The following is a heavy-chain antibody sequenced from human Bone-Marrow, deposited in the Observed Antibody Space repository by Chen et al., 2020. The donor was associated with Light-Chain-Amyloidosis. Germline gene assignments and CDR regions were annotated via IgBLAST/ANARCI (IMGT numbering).Heavy chain of an antibody. Sequence: EVQLEQSGPEVKKPGESLKIPCKGSGYTFPNYWIGLVRQMPGKGLEWMGVIYPDDSDARYSPSFEGQVTISADKSITTAYLQWRSLKASDTAMYYCARRRDGYNFDYWGQGTLVTVSS. CDR1: GYTFPNYW. J-gene: IGHJ4*02. CDR2: IYPDDSDA. D-gene: IGHD5-12*01. CDR3: ARRRDGYNFDY. V-gene: IGHV5-51*01.